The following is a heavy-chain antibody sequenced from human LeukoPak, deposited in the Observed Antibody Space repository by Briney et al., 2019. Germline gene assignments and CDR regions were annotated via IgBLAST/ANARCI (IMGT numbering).Heavy chain of an antibody. CDR3: ARRIQGMAPYYLDY. V-gene: IGHV3-74*01. CDR1: GFTFSIYW. J-gene: IGHJ4*02. CDR2: INSDGGST. D-gene: IGHD5-24*01. Sequence: PGGSLRLSCTASGFTFSIYWMHWVRQAPGKGLVWVSRINSDGGSTSYADSVKGRFTISRDNAKNTLYLQMNSLRAEDTAVYYCARRIQGMAPYYLDYWGQGTLVTVSS.